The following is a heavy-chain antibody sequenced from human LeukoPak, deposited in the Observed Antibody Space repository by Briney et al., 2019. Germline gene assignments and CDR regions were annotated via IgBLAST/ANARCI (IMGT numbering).Heavy chain of an antibody. Sequence: GGSLRLSCAASGFTFSSYAMSWVRQAPGKGLEWVSAIGGSGGSTYYADSVKGRFTISRDNSKNTLYLQMNSLRAEDTAVYYCAKVPRYYYDSSGPIGPLDYWGQGTLVTVSS. CDR1: GFTFSSYA. V-gene: IGHV3-23*01. CDR3: AKVPRYYYDSSGPIGPLDY. CDR2: IGGSGGST. D-gene: IGHD3-22*01. J-gene: IGHJ4*02.